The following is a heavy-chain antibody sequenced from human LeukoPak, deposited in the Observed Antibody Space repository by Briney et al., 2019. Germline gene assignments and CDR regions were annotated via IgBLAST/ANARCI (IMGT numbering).Heavy chain of an antibody. J-gene: IGHJ5*01. Sequence: GGSLRLSCAASRFTFSSYWMSWVRQAPGKGLEWVSYISISTSSIYYADSVKGRFTISRDNAKNSLYLQMNSLRADDTAVYYCAREPTYTSSWFSTCDSWGQGTLVTVSS. CDR1: RFTFSSYW. V-gene: IGHV3-48*01. D-gene: IGHD6-13*01. CDR2: ISISTSSI. CDR3: AREPTYTSSWFSTCDS.